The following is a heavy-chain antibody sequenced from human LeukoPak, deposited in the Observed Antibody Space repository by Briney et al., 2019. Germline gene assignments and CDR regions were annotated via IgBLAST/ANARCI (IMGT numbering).Heavy chain of an antibody. Sequence: PSGTLSLTCAVSGGSISGSNWWSWVRQPPGKGLEWIGEIYHSGSTNYNPSLKSRVTISVDKSKNQFSLKLSSVTAADTAVYYCASWSDSSGYYYYFDYWGQGTLVTVSS. V-gene: IGHV4-4*02. CDR1: GGSISGSNW. CDR3: ASWSDSSGYYYYFDY. J-gene: IGHJ4*02. D-gene: IGHD3-22*01. CDR2: IYHSGST.